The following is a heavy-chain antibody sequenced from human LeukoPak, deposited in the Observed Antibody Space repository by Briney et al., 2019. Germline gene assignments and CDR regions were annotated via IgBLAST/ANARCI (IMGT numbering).Heavy chain of an antibody. D-gene: IGHD3-22*01. CDR2: ISGSGGST. Sequence: GGSLRLSCAASGFTFSSYAMSWVRQAPGKGLEWVSAISGSGGSTYYADSVKGRFTISRDNSKNTLYLQMNSLRAEDTAVYYCAKGLVLTTDYYDSSGYYSPFDYWGQGTLVTVSS. V-gene: IGHV3-23*01. CDR1: GFTFSSYA. CDR3: AKGLVLTTDYYDSSGYYSPFDY. J-gene: IGHJ4*02.